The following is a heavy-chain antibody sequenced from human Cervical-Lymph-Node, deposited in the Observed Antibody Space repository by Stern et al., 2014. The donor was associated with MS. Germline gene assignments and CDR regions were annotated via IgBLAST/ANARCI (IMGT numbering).Heavy chain of an antibody. Sequence: VQLQESGPGLVKPSETLSLTCVVSGDFVTNTNYWRWVRQSPGKGLEWLGEISYTGGTNYKPSLKRLLLLSLDKPKHQLALILPSVAATDTAVYFCARRGGQRLIHFDSWGQGTLVTVSS. J-gene: IGHJ4*02. D-gene: IGHD6-25*01. CDR1: GDFVTNTNY. CDR3: ARRGGQRLIHFDS. CDR2: ISYTGGT. V-gene: IGHV4-4*02.